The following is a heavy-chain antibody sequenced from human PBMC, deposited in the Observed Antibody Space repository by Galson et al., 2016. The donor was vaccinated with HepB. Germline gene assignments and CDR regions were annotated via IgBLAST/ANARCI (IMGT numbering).Heavy chain of an antibody. V-gene: IGHV3-48*02. CDR1: GFTFNSHK. D-gene: IGHD5-12*01. J-gene: IGHJ4*02. CDR3: ARESAYSGNDFGGGFDF. CDR2: ISGSGYII. Sequence: SLRLSCAASGFTFNSHKMQWVRQAPGKGLEWLSDISGSGYIIQYADSVKGRFTTSRDNAKNSLFLQMNSLGDEDTAVYYCARESAYSGNDFGGGFDFWGQGTLVTVSS.